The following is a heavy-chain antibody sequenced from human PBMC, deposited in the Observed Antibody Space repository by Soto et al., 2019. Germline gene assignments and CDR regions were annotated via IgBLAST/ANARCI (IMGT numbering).Heavy chain of an antibody. CDR2: INPNSGGT. V-gene: IGHV1-2*04. CDR3: ARQKIWFGELLYPFDY. CDR1: GYTFTGDY. D-gene: IGHD3-10*01. J-gene: IGHJ4*02. Sequence: ASVKVSCKASGYTFTGDYMHWVRQAPGQGLEWMGWINPNSGGTNYAQKFQGWVTMTRDTSISTAYMELSRLRSDDTAVYYCARQKIWFGELLYPFDYWGQGTLVTVS.